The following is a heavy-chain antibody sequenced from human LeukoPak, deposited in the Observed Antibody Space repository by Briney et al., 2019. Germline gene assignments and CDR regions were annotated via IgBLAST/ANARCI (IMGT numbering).Heavy chain of an antibody. Sequence: ASVKVSCKVSGYTLTELSMHWVLQAPGKGLEWMGGFDPEDGETIYAQKFQGRVTMTEDTSTDTAYMELSSLRSEDTAVYYCATQALLRGSYYAFWFDPWGQGTLVTVSS. J-gene: IGHJ5*02. CDR1: GYTLTELS. V-gene: IGHV1-24*01. D-gene: IGHD1-26*01. CDR2: FDPEDGET. CDR3: ATQALLRGSYYAFWFDP.